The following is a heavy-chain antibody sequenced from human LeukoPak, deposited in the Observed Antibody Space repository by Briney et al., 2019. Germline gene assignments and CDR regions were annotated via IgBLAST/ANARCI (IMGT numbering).Heavy chain of an antibody. Sequence: PSETLSLTCGFYSGSFSGYYWNWIRQPPGKGLEWIGEINHSGSTYYNPSLKSRVIISVDTSKNQFSLKMSSVTAADTAVYYRARTGYSSSYYKFRFDYWGQGTLVTVSS. V-gene: IGHV4-34*01. J-gene: IGHJ4*02. D-gene: IGHD6-13*01. CDR3: ARTGYSSSYYKFRFDY. CDR1: SGSFSGYY. CDR2: INHSGST.